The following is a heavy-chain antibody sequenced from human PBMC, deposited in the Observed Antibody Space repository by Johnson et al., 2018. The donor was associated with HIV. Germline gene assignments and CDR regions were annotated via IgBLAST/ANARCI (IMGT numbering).Heavy chain of an antibody. D-gene: IGHD2-8*02. Sequence: QVQLVESGGGLVKPGGSLRLSCAASGFTFSDYYMSWIRQTPGKGLEWVSYISSSGTSVYYADSVKGRFTISRDNAKNSLYLQMNSLRAEDTAWYYCARLGVHCTVGVCCDAFDMWGQGTMVTVSS. CDR3: ARLGVHCTVGVCCDAFDM. CDR2: ISSSGTSV. CDR1: GFTFSDYY. V-gene: IGHV3-11*01. J-gene: IGHJ3*02.